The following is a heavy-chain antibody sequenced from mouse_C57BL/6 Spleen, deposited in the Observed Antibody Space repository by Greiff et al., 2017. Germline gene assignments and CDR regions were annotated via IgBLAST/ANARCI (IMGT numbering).Heavy chain of an antibody. CDR2: ISSGSSTI. V-gene: IGHV5-17*01. CDR1: GFTFSDYG. Sequence: EVQLLESGGGLVKPGGSLNLSCAASGFTFSDYGMHWVRQAPEKGLEWVAYISSGSSTIYYADTVKGRFTISRDNAKNTLFQHMTRMRSEDTAMYYCARGYQYYFDYWGQGTTLTVSS. D-gene: IGHD2-2*01. J-gene: IGHJ2*01. CDR3: ARGYQYYFDY.